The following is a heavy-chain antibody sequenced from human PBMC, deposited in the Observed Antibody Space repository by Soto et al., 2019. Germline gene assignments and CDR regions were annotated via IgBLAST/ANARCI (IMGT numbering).Heavy chain of an antibody. CDR3: ARESDYDTLDY. D-gene: IGHD3-9*01. V-gene: IGHV3-48*03. CDR1: GFTFSSYE. J-gene: IGHJ4*02. CDR2: ISGSGSSI. Sequence: GGSLRLSCAASGFTFSSYEMNWVRQAPGKGLEWVLYISGSGSSIYYADSVKGRFTISRDNAKKSLYLQMNGLRAEDTAVYYCARESDYDTLDYWGQGTLVTVSS.